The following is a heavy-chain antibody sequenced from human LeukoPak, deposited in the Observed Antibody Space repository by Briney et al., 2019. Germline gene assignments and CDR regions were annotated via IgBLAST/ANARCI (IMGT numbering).Heavy chain of an antibody. Sequence: GGSLRLSCAASGFTFTTYWMHWVRQAPGKGLVWVSHINSDGSITSYADSVKGQFTISRDNAKNTLYLQMNSLRAEDTAVYYCARDAVDTANAVWGQGTTVTVSS. J-gene: IGHJ6*02. CDR1: GFTFTTYW. CDR2: INSDGSIT. V-gene: IGHV3-74*01. CDR3: ARDAVDTANAV. D-gene: IGHD5-18*01.